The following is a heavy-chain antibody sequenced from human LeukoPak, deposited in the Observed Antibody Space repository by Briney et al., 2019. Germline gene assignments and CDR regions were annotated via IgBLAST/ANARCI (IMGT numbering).Heavy chain of an antibody. CDR3: ARDSSGYYDYFDY. J-gene: IGHJ4*02. V-gene: IGHV4-59*01. CDR1: GGSISSYY. D-gene: IGHD3-22*01. CDR2: IYYSGST. Sequence: SETLSLTCAVSGGSISSYYWSWIRQPPGKGLEWIGYIYYSGSTNYNPSLKSRVTISVDTSKNQFSLKLSSLTAADTAVYYCARDSSGYYDYFDYWGQGTLVTVSS.